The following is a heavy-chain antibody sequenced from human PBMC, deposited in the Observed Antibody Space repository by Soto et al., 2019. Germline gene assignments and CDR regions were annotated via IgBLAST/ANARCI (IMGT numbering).Heavy chain of an antibody. CDR3: ARQTFGSSGYYHFDY. V-gene: IGHV4-39*01. CDR2: IYYSGST. CDR1: GGSISSSSYY. Sequence: PSETLSLTCTVSGGSISSSSYYWGWIRQPPGKGLEWIGSIYYSGSTYYNPSLKSRVTISVDTSKNQFSLKLSSVTAADTAVYYCARQTFGSSGYYHFDYWGQGTLVTVSS. D-gene: IGHD3-22*01. J-gene: IGHJ4*02.